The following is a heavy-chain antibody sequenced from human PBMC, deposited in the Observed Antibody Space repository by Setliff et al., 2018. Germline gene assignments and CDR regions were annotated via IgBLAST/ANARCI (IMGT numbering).Heavy chain of an antibody. CDR1: GFSLSTSGVG. J-gene: IGHJ4*02. Sequence: GSGPTLVNPTQTLTLTCTFSGFSLSTSGVGVGWIRQPPGKALEWLALIYWNDDKRYSPSLKSRLTITKDTSKNQVVLTMTNMDPVDTATYYRAHTKQQQWLVPFFFDFWGQGTPVTVSS. D-gene: IGHD6-19*01. CDR2: IYWNDDK. CDR3: AHTKQQQWLVPFFFDF. V-gene: IGHV2-5*01.